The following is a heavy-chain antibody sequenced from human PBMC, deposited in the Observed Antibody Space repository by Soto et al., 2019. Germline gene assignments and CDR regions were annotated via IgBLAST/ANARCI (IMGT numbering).Heavy chain of an antibody. Sequence: QLQLQESGPELVKPSETLSLTCTVSGGSISDISYCWGWIRQPPGKGLQWIGCMFYSGATYYNPSLKNRLTLPVDTSNNEFSLKLVSVTAPDTAVYYCARHKSGSDWLDPWGQGTLVTVSS. CDR3: ARHKSGSDWLDP. CDR2: MFYSGAT. V-gene: IGHV4-39*01. D-gene: IGHD2-15*01. CDR1: GGSISDISYC. J-gene: IGHJ5*02.